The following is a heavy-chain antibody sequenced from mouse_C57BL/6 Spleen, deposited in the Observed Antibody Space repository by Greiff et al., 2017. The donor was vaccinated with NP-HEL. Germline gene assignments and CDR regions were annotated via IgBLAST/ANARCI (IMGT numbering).Heavy chain of an antibody. D-gene: IGHD2-2*01. CDR3: ARVWLRREGRFAY. Sequence: VKLMESGPELVKPGASVKLSCKASGYTFTSYDINWVKQRPGQGLEWIGWIYPRDGSTQYNEKFKGKATLTVDTSSSTAYMELHSLTSEDSAVDMWARVWLRREGRFAYWGQGTLVTVSA. CDR1: GYTFTSYD. J-gene: IGHJ3*01. V-gene: IGHV1-85*01. CDR2: IYPRDGST.